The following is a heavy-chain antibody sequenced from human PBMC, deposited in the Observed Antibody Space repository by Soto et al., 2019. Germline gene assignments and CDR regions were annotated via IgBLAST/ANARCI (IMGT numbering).Heavy chain of an antibody. CDR1: GFSVSSYG. V-gene: IGHV3-33*01. CDR2: MWYDGRNI. J-gene: IGHJ3*01. D-gene: IGHD3-10*02. CDR3: ARDSGHVSTYVSDALDV. Sequence: QVQLVESGGGVDQPGKSLRLSCSASGFSVSSYGVHWVRQATGKGLEWVAVMWYDGRNIFYADSVKGRFTISRDNSKNIVYFQMNNLRVEDTASYYCARDSGHVSTYVSDALDVWGQGTMVTVSS.